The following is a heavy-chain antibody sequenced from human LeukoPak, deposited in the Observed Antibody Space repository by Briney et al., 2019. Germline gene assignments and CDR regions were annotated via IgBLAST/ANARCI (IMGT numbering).Heavy chain of an antibody. D-gene: IGHD3-22*01. Sequence: PGGSLRLSCAASGFTFSSYAMHWVREAPGKGLEWVAVISYDGSNKYYADSVKGRFTISRDNSKNTLYLQMNSLRAEDTAVYYCAKDPTLGYDSSGYSDYWGQGTLVTVSS. V-gene: IGHV3-30*04. CDR2: ISYDGSNK. CDR3: AKDPTLGYDSSGYSDY. J-gene: IGHJ4*02. CDR1: GFTFSSYA.